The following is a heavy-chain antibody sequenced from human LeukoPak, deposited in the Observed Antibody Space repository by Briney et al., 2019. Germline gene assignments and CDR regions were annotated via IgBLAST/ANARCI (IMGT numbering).Heavy chain of an antibody. CDR2: IYPGDSDT. D-gene: IGHD2-21*02. V-gene: IGHV5-51*01. J-gene: IGHJ4*02. CDR1: GYSFTNYW. Sequence: GESLKISCKGSGYSFTNYWIGWVRQMPGKGLEWMGIIYPGDSDTRYSPSFQGQVTISADKSISTAYLQWSSLKASDTAMYYCAREGDNPAYCGGDCTFDYWGQGTLVTVSS. CDR3: AREGDNPAYCGGDCTFDY.